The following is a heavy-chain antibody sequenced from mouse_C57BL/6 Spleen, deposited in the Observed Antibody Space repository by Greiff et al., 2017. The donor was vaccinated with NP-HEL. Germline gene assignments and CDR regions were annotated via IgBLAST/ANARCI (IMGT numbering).Heavy chain of an antibody. V-gene: IGHV3-6*01. Sequence: VQLKESGPGLVKPSQSLSLTCSVTGYSITSGYYWNWIRQFPGNKLEWMGYISYDGSNNYNPSLKNRISITRDTSKNQFFLKLNSVTTEDTATYYCAREWTYDGYYVGFDYWGQGTTLTVSS. D-gene: IGHD2-3*01. CDR2: ISYDGSN. CDR3: AREWTYDGYYVGFDY. J-gene: IGHJ2*01. CDR1: GYSITSGYY.